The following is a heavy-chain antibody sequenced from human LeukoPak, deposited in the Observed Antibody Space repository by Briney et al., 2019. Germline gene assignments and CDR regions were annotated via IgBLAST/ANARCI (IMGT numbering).Heavy chain of an antibody. CDR1: GYTFTSYY. V-gene: IGHV1-46*01. J-gene: IGHJ4*02. Sequence: GSVKVSCKASGYTFTSYYMHWVRQAPGQGLEWMGIINPSGGSTIYAQKFQGRVTMTRDTSTSTVYMELSSLRSEDTAVYYCARDYGPSYYYDSSGYLGYWGQGTLVTVSS. CDR3: ARDYGPSYYYDSSGYLGY. D-gene: IGHD3-22*01. CDR2: INPSGGST.